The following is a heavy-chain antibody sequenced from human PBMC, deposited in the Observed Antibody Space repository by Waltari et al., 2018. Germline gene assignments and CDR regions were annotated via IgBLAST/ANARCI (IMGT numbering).Heavy chain of an antibody. V-gene: IGHV4-38-2*02. CDR1: GYSISSGYY. D-gene: IGHD4-4*01. Sequence: QVQLQESGPGLVKPSETLSLTCTVSGYSISSGYYWGWIRQPPGKGLEWIGSIYHSGSTYYNPSLKSRVTISVDTSKNQFSLKLSSVTAADTAVYYCAREVQYHVVYYYYYMDVWGKGTTVTISS. CDR2: IYHSGST. J-gene: IGHJ6*03. CDR3: AREVQYHVVYYYYYMDV.